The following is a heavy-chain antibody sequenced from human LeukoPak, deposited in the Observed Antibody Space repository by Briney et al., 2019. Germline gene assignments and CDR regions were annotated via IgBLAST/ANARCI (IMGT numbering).Heavy chain of an antibody. CDR2: IQTSGST. D-gene: IGHD6-19*01. CDR3: ARVGSGWSFDY. Sequence: KSSETLSLTCTVSGGSISSYYWSWIRQPAGRGLEWIGRIQTSGSTNYNPPLKSRVTMSVDTSKNKFSLKVNSVTAADTAVYYCARVGSGWSFDYWGQGTLVADSS. V-gene: IGHV4-4*07. CDR1: GGSISSYY. J-gene: IGHJ4*02.